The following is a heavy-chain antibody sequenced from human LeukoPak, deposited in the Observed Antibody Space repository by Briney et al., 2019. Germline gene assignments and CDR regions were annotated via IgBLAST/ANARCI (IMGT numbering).Heavy chain of an antibody. V-gene: IGHV3-11*04. CDR2: ISSSGSTI. Sequence: GGSLRPSCAASGFTFSDYYMSWIRQAPGKGLEWVSYISSSGSTIYYADSVKGRFTISRDNARRSLYLQMNSLRVEDTAMYYCVSSLHGFSYGPGYWGQGTLVIVSS. CDR1: GFTFSDYY. J-gene: IGHJ4*02. D-gene: IGHD3-10*01. CDR3: VSSLHGFSYGPGY.